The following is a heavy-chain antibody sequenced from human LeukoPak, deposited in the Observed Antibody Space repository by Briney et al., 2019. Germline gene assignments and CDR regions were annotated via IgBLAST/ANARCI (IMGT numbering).Heavy chain of an antibody. V-gene: IGHV4-59*08. CDR1: GGSISSYY. Sequence: SETPSLTCTVSGGSISSYYWSWIRQPPGKGLEWIGYIYYSGSTNYNPSLKSRVTISVDTSKNQFSLKLSSVTAADTAVYYCARPNSGSGYYPFGYWGQGTLVTVSS. D-gene: IGHD3-22*01. J-gene: IGHJ4*02. CDR2: IYYSGST. CDR3: ARPNSGSGYYPFGY.